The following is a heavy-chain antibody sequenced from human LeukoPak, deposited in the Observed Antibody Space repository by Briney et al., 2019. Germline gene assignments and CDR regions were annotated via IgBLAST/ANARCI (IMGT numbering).Heavy chain of an antibody. CDR3: ARDSLWSGYYPYNWFDP. CDR2: ISSSSSYI. Sequence: GGSLRLSCAVSGFTFSSYTMNWVRQAPGKGLEWVSSISSSSSYIYYADSVKGRFTISRDNAKNSLYLQMNSLRADDTAVYYCARDSLWSGYYPYNWFDPWGQGTLVTVSS. J-gene: IGHJ5*02. D-gene: IGHD3-3*01. CDR1: GFTFSSYT. V-gene: IGHV3-21*01.